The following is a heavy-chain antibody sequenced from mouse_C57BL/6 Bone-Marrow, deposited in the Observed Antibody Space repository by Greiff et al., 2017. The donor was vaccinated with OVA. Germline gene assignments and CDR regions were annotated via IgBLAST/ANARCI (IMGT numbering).Heavy chain of an antibody. D-gene: IGHD2-3*01. CDR2: IDPSDSYT. Sequence: QVQLQQPGAELVMPGASVKLSCKASGYTFTSYWMHWVKQRPGQGLEWIGEIDPSDSYTNYNQKFKGKSTLTVDKSSSTAYMQLSSLTSEDSAVYYCARVNDGYYGYFDAWGTGTTVTVSS. J-gene: IGHJ1*03. CDR1: GYTFTSYW. V-gene: IGHV1-69*01. CDR3: ARVNDGYYGYFDA.